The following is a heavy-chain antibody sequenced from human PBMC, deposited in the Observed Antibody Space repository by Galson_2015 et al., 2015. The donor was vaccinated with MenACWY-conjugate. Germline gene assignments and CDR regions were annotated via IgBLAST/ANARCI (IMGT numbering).Heavy chain of an antibody. CDR2: INSDGTTT. Sequence: SLRLCCAAPGVSFSNYWMHWVRQAPGKGLVWVSRINSDGTTTNYADSVKGRFTISRDNAKNTLYLQMNSLRAEDTAVYYCARRTLSGVYYYFDSWGQGTLVTVSS. CDR3: ARRTLSGVYYYFDS. V-gene: IGHV3-74*01. J-gene: IGHJ4*02. CDR1: GVSFSNYW. D-gene: IGHD5/OR15-5a*01.